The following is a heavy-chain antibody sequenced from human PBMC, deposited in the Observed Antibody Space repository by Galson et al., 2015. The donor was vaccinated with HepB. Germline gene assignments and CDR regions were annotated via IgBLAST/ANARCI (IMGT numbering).Heavy chain of an antibody. CDR1: GFTFSSYS. D-gene: IGHD5-12*01. Sequence: SLRLSCAASGFTFSSYSMNWVRQAPGKGLEWVSSISRSSSYIYYADSVKGRFTISRDNAKNSLYLQMNSLRAEDTAVYYCARDLSGYDLYFDYWGQGTLVTVSS. CDR2: ISRSSSYI. J-gene: IGHJ4*02. V-gene: IGHV3-21*01. CDR3: ARDLSGYDLYFDY.